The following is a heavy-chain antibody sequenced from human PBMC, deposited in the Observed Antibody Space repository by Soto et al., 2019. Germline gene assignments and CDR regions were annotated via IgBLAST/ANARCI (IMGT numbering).Heavy chain of an antibody. D-gene: IGHD3-3*01. CDR1: GFTFSSYG. V-gene: IGHV3-30*03. CDR2: ISYDGSNK. CDR3: ERPKVVRYDVWSGYSGPFDY. J-gene: IGHJ4*02. Sequence: QVQLVESGGGVVQPGRSLRLSCAASGFTFSSYGMHWVRQAPGKGLEWVAVISYDGSNKYYADSVKGRFTISRDNSNNTLYMQTNSLIAEDTSVDYCERPKVVRYDVWSGYSGPFDYWGQGTLVTVSS.